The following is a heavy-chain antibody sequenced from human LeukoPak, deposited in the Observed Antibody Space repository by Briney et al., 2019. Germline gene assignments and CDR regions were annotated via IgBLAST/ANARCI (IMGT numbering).Heavy chain of an antibody. CDR2: IIPIFTTA. CDR3: ARDAHGSGSPDDDYYYYYMDV. Sequence: SVKVSCKASGGTFNNYAISWVRQAPGQGLEWVGGIIPIFTTADYAQKFQGRVTITADKSTNTAYMELSSLRSEDTAVYYCARDAHGSGSPDDDYYYYYMDVWGKGTTVTISS. J-gene: IGHJ6*03. D-gene: IGHD3-10*01. CDR1: GGTFNNYA. V-gene: IGHV1-69*06.